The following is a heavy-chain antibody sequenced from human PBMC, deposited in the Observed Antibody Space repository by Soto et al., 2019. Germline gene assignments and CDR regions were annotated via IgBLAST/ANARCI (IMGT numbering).Heavy chain of an antibody. J-gene: IGHJ3*02. Sequence: EVQLLESGGGLVQPGGSLRLSCAASEFTFSTYAMSWVRQAPGKGLEWVSSISSGGSTYYADSVKGRFTISRDNSKNTLYLQMNSLRAEDTAVYYCAKDRYGYCSGGSCYIDAFDIWGQGTMVTVSS. CDR3: AKDRYGYCSGGSCYIDAFDI. CDR1: EFTFSTYA. V-gene: IGHV3-23*01. CDR2: ISSGGST. D-gene: IGHD2-15*01.